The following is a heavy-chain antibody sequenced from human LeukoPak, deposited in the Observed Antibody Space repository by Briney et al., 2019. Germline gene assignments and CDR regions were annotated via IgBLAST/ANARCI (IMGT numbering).Heavy chain of an antibody. J-gene: IGHJ6*03. Sequence: SETLSLTCTVSGGSISSHYWSWIRQPPGKGLEGIGYIYYSGSTNYNPSLKSRVTISVDTSKNQFSLKLSSVTAADTAVYYCARVRCSSSKVRPYYYYMDVWGKGTTVTVSS. CDR3: ARVRCSSSKVRPYYYYMDV. V-gene: IGHV4-59*11. D-gene: IGHD6-13*01. CDR2: IYYSGST. CDR1: GGSISSHY.